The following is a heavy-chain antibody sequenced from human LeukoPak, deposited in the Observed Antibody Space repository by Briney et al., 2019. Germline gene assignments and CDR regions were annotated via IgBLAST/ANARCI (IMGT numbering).Heavy chain of an antibody. D-gene: IGHD5-18*01. CDR1: GGSFSGYY. CDR3: ARGQRFDP. Sequence: SETLSLTCAVYGGSFSGYYWSWIRQPPGKGLEWIGEINHSGSTNYNPSLKSRVTISVDTSKNQFSLKLSSVTAADTAVYYCARGQRFDPWGQGTLVTVSS. V-gene: IGHV4-34*01. J-gene: IGHJ5*02. CDR2: INHSGST.